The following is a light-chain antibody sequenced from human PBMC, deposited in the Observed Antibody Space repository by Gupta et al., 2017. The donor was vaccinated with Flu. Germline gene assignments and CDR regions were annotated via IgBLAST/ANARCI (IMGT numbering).Light chain of an antibody. J-gene: IGLJ1*01. V-gene: IGLV1-40*01. Sequence: QSVLTQPPSVSGAPGQRVTSSCTGRSSTIGAGYDVHWYQQLPGTAPKLLIYGNRNRPSRVPDRFSDSRSGTSASLAITGLQAEDEADYYCQSYDSSLGGSPYVFGPGTKVTVL. CDR3: QSYDSSLGGSPYV. CDR1: SSTIGAGYD. CDR2: GNR.